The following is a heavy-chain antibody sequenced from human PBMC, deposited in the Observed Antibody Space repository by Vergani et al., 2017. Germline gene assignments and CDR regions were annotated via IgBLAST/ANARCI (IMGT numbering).Heavy chain of an antibody. V-gene: IGHV4-38-2*02. CDR1: GYSISSGYY. CDR3: ARQAMTPGNWFDP. Sequence: QVQLQESGPGLVKPSETLSLTCTVSGYSISSGYYWGWIRQPPGKGLEWIGSIYHSGSTYYNPSLKSRVTISVDTSKNQFSLKLSSVTAADTAVYYCARQAMTPGNWFDPWGQGTLVTVSS. D-gene: IGHD1-14*01. J-gene: IGHJ5*02. CDR2: IYHSGST.